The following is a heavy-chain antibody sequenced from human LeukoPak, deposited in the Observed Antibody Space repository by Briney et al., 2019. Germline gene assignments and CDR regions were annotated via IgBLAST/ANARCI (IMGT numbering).Heavy chain of an antibody. CDR3: AREWDPQTPYFDY. Sequence: GGSLRLSCAASGFTVSSNYMSWVRQAPGKGLEWVSVIYGGGSTYYADSVKGRFTISRDNSKNTLYLQMDSLRAEDTAVYYCAREWDPQTPYFDYWGQGTLVTVSS. J-gene: IGHJ4*02. CDR1: GFTVSSNY. D-gene: IGHD1-26*01. CDR2: IYGGGST. V-gene: IGHV3-66*02.